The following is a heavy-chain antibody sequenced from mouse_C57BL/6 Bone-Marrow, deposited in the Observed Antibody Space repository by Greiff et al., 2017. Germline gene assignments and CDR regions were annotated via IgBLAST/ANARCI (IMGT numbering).Heavy chain of an antibody. Sequence: VQLQQPGAELVKPGASVKLSCKASGYTFTSYWMQWVKQRPGQGLEWIGEIDPSDSYTNYNQQFKGKATLTVDTSSSTAYMQLSSLTSEDSAVYYCARGGYYGSYFDYWGQGTTLTVSS. CDR3: ARGGYYGSYFDY. D-gene: IGHD1-1*01. CDR2: IDPSDSYT. CDR1: GYTFTSYW. V-gene: IGHV1-50*01. J-gene: IGHJ2*01.